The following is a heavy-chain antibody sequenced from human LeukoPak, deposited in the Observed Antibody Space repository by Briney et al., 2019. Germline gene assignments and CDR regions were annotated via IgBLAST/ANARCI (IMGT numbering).Heavy chain of an antibody. V-gene: IGHV4-38-2*02. J-gene: IGHJ4*02. CDR2: IYTSKSM. Sequence: PSETLSLTCTVSGYSISSGYYWGWIRQPPGKGLEWIGHIYTSKSMNYNPSLKSRVTISVDTSKNQFSLKLTSVTAADTAVYYCTKGRGIWGQGTLVTVSS. CDR1: GYSISSGYY. D-gene: IGHD3-10*01. CDR3: TKGRGI.